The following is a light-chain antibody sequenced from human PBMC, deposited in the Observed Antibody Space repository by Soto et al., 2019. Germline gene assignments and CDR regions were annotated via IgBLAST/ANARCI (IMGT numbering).Light chain of an antibody. CDR2: DND. Sequence: QSVLTQPPSVSATPGQTVTISCSGSSSNIGDNYVSWYKQLPGTAPKLLIYDNDKRPSGIPNRFSGSKSGTSAILGITGLQTGDEADYYCGTWDTSLTVGVFGGGTKVTVL. J-gene: IGLJ2*01. CDR3: GTWDTSLTVGV. CDR1: SSNIGDNY. V-gene: IGLV1-51*01.